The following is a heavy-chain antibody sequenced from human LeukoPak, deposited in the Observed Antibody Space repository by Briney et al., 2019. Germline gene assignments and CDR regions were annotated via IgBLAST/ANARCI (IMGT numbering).Heavy chain of an antibody. CDR2: ISGSGGST. V-gene: IGHV3-23*01. CDR1: GFTFSSYA. Sequence: GGSLRLSCAASGFTFSSYAMSWVRQAPGKGLEWVSAISGSGGSTYYADSVKGRFTISRDNAKNSLYLQMNSLRAEDTAVYYCARVVGATIDYWGQGTLVTVSS. D-gene: IGHD1-26*01. CDR3: ARVVGATIDY. J-gene: IGHJ4*02.